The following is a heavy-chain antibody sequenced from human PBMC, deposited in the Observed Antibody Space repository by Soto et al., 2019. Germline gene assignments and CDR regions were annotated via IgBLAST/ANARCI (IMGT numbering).Heavy chain of an antibody. V-gene: IGHV3-53*01. D-gene: IGHD6-25*01. CDR3: ARVSQRGASDI. J-gene: IGHJ3*02. CDR1: GFTVSSNY. Sequence: VWSLILSFAASGFTVSSNYMSWVRQAPGKGLEWVSVIYSGGSTYYADSVKGRFTISRDNSKNTLYLQMNSLRAEDTAVYYCARVSQRGASDIWGQGTMVTVS. CDR2: IYSGGST.